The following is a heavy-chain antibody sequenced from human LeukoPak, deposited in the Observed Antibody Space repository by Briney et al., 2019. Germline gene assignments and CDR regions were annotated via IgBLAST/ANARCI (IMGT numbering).Heavy chain of an antibody. CDR3: ARDREGGAFDP. J-gene: IGHJ5*02. V-gene: IGHV4-59*01. Sequence: SETLSLTCTVSGGSISSYYWSWIRQPPGKGLEWIGYIYYSGSTNYNPSLKSRVTISVDTSKNQFSLKLCSVTAADTAVYYCARDREGGAFDPWGQGTLVTVSS. CDR2: IYYSGST. CDR1: GGSISSYY. D-gene: IGHD1-26*01.